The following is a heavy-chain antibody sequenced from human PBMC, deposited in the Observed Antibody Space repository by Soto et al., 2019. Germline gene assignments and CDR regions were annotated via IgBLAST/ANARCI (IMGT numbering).Heavy chain of an antibody. Sequence: QVQLVQSGAEVKKPGSSVKVSCKASGGTFSSYAISWVRQAPGQGLEWMGGIIPIFGTANYAQKFQGRVTSAADEATSTAYMELSRLSCEDTAVYYCARDGGVYDYSPFDYWGQGTLVTVSS. V-gene: IGHV1-69*12. CDR2: IIPIFGTA. CDR3: ARDGGVYDYSPFDY. D-gene: IGHD4-4*01. J-gene: IGHJ4*02. CDR1: GGTFSSYA.